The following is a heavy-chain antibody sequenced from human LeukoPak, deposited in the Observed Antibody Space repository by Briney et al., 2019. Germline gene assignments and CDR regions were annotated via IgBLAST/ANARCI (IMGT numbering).Heavy chain of an antibody. CDR2: TSSSDAGT. CDR3: AKDFGFGDLYYYYYMDV. CDR1: GFTLSTYA. J-gene: IGHJ6*03. D-gene: IGHD3-10*01. V-gene: IGHV3-23*01. Sequence: GGSLRLSCAASGFTLSTYAMSWVRQTPGKGLEWVAATSSSDAGTYHADSVRGRFTISRDNSKNTLYLQMNSLRAEDTAVYYCAKDFGFGDLYYYYYMDVWGKGTTVTVSS.